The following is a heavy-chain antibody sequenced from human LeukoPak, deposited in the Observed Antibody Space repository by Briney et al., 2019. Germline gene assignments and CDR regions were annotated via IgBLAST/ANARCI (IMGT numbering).Heavy chain of an antibody. V-gene: IGHV1-8*03. Sequence: GASVKVSCMASGYTFTSYDINWVGQATGQGREWMGWMNPNSGNKSYAQKFQGRVTITRNTSISTAYRELSSLRSEDTTVYYWGKVVAGDYEGDAFDIWGQGTMVTVSS. CDR2: MNPNSGNK. CDR1: GYTFTSYD. J-gene: IGHJ3*02. D-gene: IGHD2-2*01. CDR3: GKVVAGDYEGDAFDI.